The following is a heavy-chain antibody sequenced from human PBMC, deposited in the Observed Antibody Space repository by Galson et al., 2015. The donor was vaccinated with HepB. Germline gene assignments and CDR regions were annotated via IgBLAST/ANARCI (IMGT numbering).Heavy chain of an antibody. CDR2: IIPIFGTA. CDR3: ARSGATVVTPDPFLDY. V-gene: IGHV1-69*13. J-gene: IGHJ4*02. CDR1: GATLGSYA. D-gene: IGHD4-23*01. Sequence: TAKASFQASGATLGSYAISCPRQGSGQGLEWVGGIIPIFGTANYAQKFQGRVTITADESTSTAYMELSSLRSEDTAVYYCARSGATVVTPDPFLDYWGQGTLVTVSS.